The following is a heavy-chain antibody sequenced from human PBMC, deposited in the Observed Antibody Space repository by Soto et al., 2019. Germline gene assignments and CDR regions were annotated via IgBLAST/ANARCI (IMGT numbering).Heavy chain of an antibody. CDR3: ARGRRVLRFLEWLPHDAFDI. D-gene: IGHD3-3*01. Sequence: GGSLRLSCAASGFTFSSYSMNWVRQAPGKGLEWVSSISSSSSYIYYADSVKGRFTISRDNAKNSLYLQMNSLRAEDTAVYYCARGRRVLRFLEWLPHDAFDIWGQGTMVTVSS. V-gene: IGHV3-21*01. CDR2: ISSSSSYI. CDR1: GFTFSSYS. J-gene: IGHJ3*02.